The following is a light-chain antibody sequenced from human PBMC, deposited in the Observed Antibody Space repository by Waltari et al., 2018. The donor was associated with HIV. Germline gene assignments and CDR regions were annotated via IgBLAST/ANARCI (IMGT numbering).Light chain of an antibody. V-gene: IGLV2-14*01. CDR3: VSYAGSNTVI. CDR1: SSDVGGYNY. J-gene: IGLJ2*01. CDR2: EVS. Sequence: QSALTQPASVSGSPGQSITISCTGTSSDVGGYNYVSWYQQHPGKAPKLMIYEVSNRPSGVSNRFSGSKSGNTASLTVSGLQAEDEADYYCVSYAGSNTVIFGGGTRLTVL.